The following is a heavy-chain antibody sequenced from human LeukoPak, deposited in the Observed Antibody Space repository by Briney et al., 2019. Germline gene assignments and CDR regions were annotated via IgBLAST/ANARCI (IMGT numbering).Heavy chain of an antibody. D-gene: IGHD6-19*01. CDR3: AKDLSRAVAADWFDP. J-gene: IGHJ5*02. V-gene: IGHV3-23*01. CDR1: GYTFSNYD. CDR2: ISDSGGST. Sequence: GGSLRLSCAGSGYTFSNYDMIGVRQAPGKGLEWVSSISDSGGSTYYADSVKGRFTISRDNSKNTLYLQMTNLRAADTAVYYCAKDLSRAVAADWFDPWDQGSLVTVSS.